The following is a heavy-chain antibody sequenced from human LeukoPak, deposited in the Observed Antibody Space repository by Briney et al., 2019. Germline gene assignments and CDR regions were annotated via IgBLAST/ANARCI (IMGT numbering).Heavy chain of an antibody. Sequence: SETLSLTCTVSGGSISSGGYYWSWIRQHPGKGLEWLGYIYYSGSTYYNPSLKSRVTISVDTSKNQFSLKLSSVTAADTAVYYCARDESSGWYRHGMDVWGQGTTVTVSS. CDR2: IYYSGST. V-gene: IGHV4-31*03. J-gene: IGHJ6*02. D-gene: IGHD6-19*01. CDR3: ARDESSGWYRHGMDV. CDR1: GGSISSGGYY.